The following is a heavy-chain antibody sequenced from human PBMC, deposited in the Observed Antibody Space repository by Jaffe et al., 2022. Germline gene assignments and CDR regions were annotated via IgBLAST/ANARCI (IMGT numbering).Heavy chain of an antibody. V-gene: IGHV3-66*02. J-gene: IGHJ6*03. D-gene: IGHD5-18*01. Sequence: EVQLVESGGGLVQPGGSLRLSCAASGFTVSSNYMSWVRQAPGKGLEWVSVIYSGGSTYYADSVKGRFTISRDNSKNTLYLQMNSLRAEDTAVYYCARERTGYSYGYPPYYYYMDVWGKGTTVTVSS. CDR3: ARERTGYSYGYPPYYYYMDV. CDR2: IYSGGST. CDR1: GFTVSSNY.